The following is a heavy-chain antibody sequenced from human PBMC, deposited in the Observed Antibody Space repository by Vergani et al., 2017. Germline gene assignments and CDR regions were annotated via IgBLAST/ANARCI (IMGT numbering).Heavy chain of an antibody. D-gene: IGHD2-21*02. CDR3: AKYLRDSTDGLPDS. J-gene: IGHJ4*02. V-gene: IGHV3-30*02. CDR2: IGKVGFNT. Sequence: QVQLVESGGGVVQPGGSLRLSCAASGFTSSIFGMHWIRPAPGKGLEWLAYIGKVGFNTRYRDAVKGRFTVSIDNSKDILYLQMDSLRSEETALYYCAKYLRDSTDGLPDSWGPGTLVIVSS. CDR1: GFTSSIFG.